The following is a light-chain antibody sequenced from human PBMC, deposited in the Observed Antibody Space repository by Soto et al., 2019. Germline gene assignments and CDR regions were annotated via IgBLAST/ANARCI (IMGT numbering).Light chain of an antibody. CDR3: SSYTTGSTLYV. Sequence: SALTQPASVSGSPGQSITISCTGSSNDIGAYKYVSWYQQYPGKAPKLIIFEVSNRPSGVSNRFSGSKSGNTASLTIAGLQAEDEADYHCSSYTTGSTLYVFGGGTKVTVL. V-gene: IGLV2-14*01. J-gene: IGLJ1*01. CDR1: SNDIGAYKY. CDR2: EVS.